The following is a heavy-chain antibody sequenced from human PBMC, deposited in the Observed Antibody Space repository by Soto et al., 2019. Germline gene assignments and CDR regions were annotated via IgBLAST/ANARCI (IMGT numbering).Heavy chain of an antibody. Sequence: GGSLRLSCAASGFTFSSYGMHWVRQAPGKGLEWVAVIWYDGSNKYYADSVKGRFTISRDNSKNTLYLQMNSLRAEDTAVYYCARADSTHLDDGMDVWGQGTTVTVSS. CDR3: ARADSTHLDDGMDV. D-gene: IGHD2-21*01. CDR2: IWYDGSNK. CDR1: GFTFSSYG. V-gene: IGHV3-33*01. J-gene: IGHJ6*02.